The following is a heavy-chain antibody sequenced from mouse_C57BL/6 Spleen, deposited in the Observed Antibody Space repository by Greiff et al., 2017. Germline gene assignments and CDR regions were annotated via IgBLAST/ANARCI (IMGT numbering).Heavy chain of an antibody. D-gene: IGHD1-1*01. CDR3: TYYYGSSYWFAY. Sequence: EVQLQQSGAELVRPGASVKLSCTASGFNIKDDYMHWVKQRPEQGLEWIGWIDPENGDTEYASKFQGKATITADTSSNTAYLQLSSLTSEETAVYYCTYYYGSSYWFAYWGQGTLVTVSA. CDR2: IDPENGDT. J-gene: IGHJ3*01. V-gene: IGHV14-4*01. CDR1: GFNIKDDY.